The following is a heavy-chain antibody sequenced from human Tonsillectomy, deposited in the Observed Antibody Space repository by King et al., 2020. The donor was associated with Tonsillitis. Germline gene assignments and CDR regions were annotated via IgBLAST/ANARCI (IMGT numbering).Heavy chain of an antibody. CDR3: ARDFYGGDY. J-gene: IGHJ4*02. CDR2: ISTYNGNT. Sequence: QLVQSGTEVKEPGASVKVSCKASGYTFTSYALSWVRQAPGQGLEWMGWISTYNGNTNYAHNFQGRVTMTTDTSTSTVYMDLRSLRSDDTAMYYCARDFYGGDYWGQGTLVTVSS. CDR1: GYTFTSYA. V-gene: IGHV1-18*04. D-gene: IGHD4/OR15-4a*01.